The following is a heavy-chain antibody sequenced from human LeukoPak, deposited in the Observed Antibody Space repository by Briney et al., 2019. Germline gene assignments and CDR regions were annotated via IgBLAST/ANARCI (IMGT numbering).Heavy chain of an antibody. V-gene: IGHV3-21*04. CDR1: GFTFSSYS. D-gene: IGHD1-26*01. CDR3: AKRKVGATDYFDY. CDR2: ISSSSSYI. Sequence: PGGSLRLSCAASGFTFSSYSMNWVRQAPGKGLEWVSSISSSSSYIYYADSVKGRFTISRDNSKNTLYLQMNSLRAEDTAVYYCAKRKVGATDYFDYWGQGTLVTVSS. J-gene: IGHJ4*02.